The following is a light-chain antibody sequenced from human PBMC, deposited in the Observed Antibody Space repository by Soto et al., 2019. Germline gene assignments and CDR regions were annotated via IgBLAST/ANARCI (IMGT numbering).Light chain of an antibody. Sequence: QSVLTQPRSVSGSPGQSVTISCTGTNSDVGGYNYVSWYQQHPGKAPKLMIYDVSKRPSGVPDRLSGSRSGNTASRTISGVQADDEADYYCCTYAGSCVVFGGGTKLTVL. CDR2: DVS. CDR1: NSDVGGYNY. CDR3: CTYAGSCVV. J-gene: IGLJ2*01. V-gene: IGLV2-11*01.